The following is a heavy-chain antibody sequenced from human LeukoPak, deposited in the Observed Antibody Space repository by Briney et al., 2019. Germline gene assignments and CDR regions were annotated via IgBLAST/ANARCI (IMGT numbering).Heavy chain of an antibody. CDR1: GGSISSSSYY. J-gene: IGHJ4*02. CDR3: ARGGYSSSWGDFDY. CDR2: IYYSGST. Sequence: SETLSLTCTVSGGSISSSSYYWGWIRQPPGKGLEWIGSIYYSGSTYYNPSLKSRVTISVDTSKNQFSLKLSSVTAADTAFYYCARGGYSSSWGDFDYWGQGTLVTVSS. D-gene: IGHD6-19*01. V-gene: IGHV4-39*01.